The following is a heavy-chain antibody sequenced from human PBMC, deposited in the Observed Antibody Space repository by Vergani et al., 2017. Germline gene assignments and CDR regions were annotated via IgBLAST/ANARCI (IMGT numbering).Heavy chain of an antibody. CDR1: GGTFSSYT. D-gene: IGHD5-24*01. Sequence: QVQLVQSGAEVKKPGSSVKVSCKASGGTFSSYTISWVRQAPGQGLEWMGRIIPILGIANYAQKFQGRVTITADKSTSTAYMELSSLRSADTAVYYCAGRRDGYIYYAFDIWGQGTMVTVSS. CDR2: IIPILGIA. CDR3: AGRRDGYIYYAFDI. J-gene: IGHJ3*02. V-gene: IGHV1-69*02.